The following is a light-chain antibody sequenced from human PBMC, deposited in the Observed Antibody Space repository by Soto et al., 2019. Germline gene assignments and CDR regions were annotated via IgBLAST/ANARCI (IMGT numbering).Light chain of an antibody. V-gene: IGKV3-20*01. CDR1: QSVSSSY. CDR3: QQYGSSPQT. Sequence: EIVLTQSPGTLSLSPGERATLSCRASQSVSSSYLAWYQQKPGQAPRLLIYGASSRATGIPDRFSGSGSGTYLTLTISRLEPEDFAVYYCQQYGSSPQTFGQGIRLEI. CDR2: GAS. J-gene: IGKJ5*01.